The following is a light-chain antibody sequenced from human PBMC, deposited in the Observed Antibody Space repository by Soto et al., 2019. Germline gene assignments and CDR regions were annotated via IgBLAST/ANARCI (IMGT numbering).Light chain of an antibody. J-gene: IGKJ1*01. CDR1: QSISSS. V-gene: IGKV3-15*01. Sequence: EIVLTQSPGTLSLSPGERATLSCRASQSISSSQLAWYQQRPGQAPRLLIYDASTRATGIPARFSGSGSGTEFTLTISGLQSEDFAVYYCQQYNNWPPWTFGQGTKVEIK. CDR3: QQYNNWPPWT. CDR2: DAS.